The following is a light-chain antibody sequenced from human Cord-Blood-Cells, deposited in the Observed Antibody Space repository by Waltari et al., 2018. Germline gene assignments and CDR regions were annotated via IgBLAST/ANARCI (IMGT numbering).Light chain of an antibody. CDR2: DAS. CDR3: QQRSDWPPLT. V-gene: IGKV3-11*01. J-gene: IGKJ4*01. Sequence: EIVLTPSPATLSLSPGERATLSCRASQSVSSYFSWYQQKPGHAPRLLIYDASNRTTGIPARFSGSGSGTDFTLTISSLEPEDFAVYYCQQRSDWPPLTFGGGTKVEIK. CDR1: QSVSSY.